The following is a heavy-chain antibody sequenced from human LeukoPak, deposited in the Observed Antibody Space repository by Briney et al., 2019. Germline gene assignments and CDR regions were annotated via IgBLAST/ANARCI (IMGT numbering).Heavy chain of an antibody. Sequence: GGSPRLSCAASGFTFSSYWMSWVRQAPGKGLEWVANIKQDGSEIYYVDSVKGRFTISRDNAKNSLYLQMNSLRAEDTAVYYCARSAGKQLVYFDYWGQGTLVTVSS. CDR2: IKQDGSEI. CDR3: ARSAGKQLVYFDY. CDR1: GFTFSSYW. J-gene: IGHJ4*02. D-gene: IGHD6-13*01. V-gene: IGHV3-7*01.